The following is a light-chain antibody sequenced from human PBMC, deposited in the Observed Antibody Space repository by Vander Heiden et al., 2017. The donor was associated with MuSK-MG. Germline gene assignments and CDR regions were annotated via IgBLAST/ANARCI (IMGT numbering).Light chain of an antibody. Sequence: VSVIYGKTRWPSGIPDRFSGSTTGNTASLTITGAQAEDEADYYCCSRDSSNSHYVVFGGGTKLTVL. J-gene: IGLJ2*01. V-gene: IGLV3-19*01. CDR3: CSRDSSNSHYVV. CDR2: GKT.